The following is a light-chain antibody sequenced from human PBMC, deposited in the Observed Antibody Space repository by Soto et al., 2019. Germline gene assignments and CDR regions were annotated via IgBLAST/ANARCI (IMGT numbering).Light chain of an antibody. CDR3: SSYTSSGTYV. CDR1: SSDVGDYNY. Sequence: QSALTQPASVSGSPGQSIGISGTGTSSDVGDYNYVSWYQQHPDKAPKLMIYEVSNRPSGVSSRFSGSKSGDTASLTISGLQAEDEADYYCSSYTSSGTYVFGTGTKLTVL. V-gene: IGLV2-14*01. CDR2: EVS. J-gene: IGLJ1*01.